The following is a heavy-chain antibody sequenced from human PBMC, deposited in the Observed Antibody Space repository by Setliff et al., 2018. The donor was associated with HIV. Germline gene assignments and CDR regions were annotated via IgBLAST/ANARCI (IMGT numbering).Heavy chain of an antibody. CDR3: TRGGSVVVVTPMSAFDI. J-gene: IGHJ3*02. CDR2: INPNNGVT. D-gene: IGHD2-21*02. V-gene: IGHV1-2*04. CDR1: GYSFTGYY. Sequence: EASVKVSCKASGYSFTGYYIHWVRQAPGQGLEWMGWINPNNGVTKTSQKFQDWVTMTRDRSISTAFLEVKSDDTAVYYCTRGGSVVVVTPMSAFDIWGQGTTVTVS.